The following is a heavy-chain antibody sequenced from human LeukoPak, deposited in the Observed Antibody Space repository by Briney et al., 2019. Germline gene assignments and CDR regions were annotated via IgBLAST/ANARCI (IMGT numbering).Heavy chain of an antibody. V-gene: IGHV4-4*07. D-gene: IGHD3-22*01. CDR2: IYSSGST. Sequence: SETLSLTCTVSGGSISSYYWSWIRQPAGKGLEWIGRIYSSGSTNYNPSLKSRVTMSVDTSKNHFSLQLSSVTAADTAVYYCARQDYYYDSSGYPIFDYWGQGTLVTVSP. CDR1: GGSISSYY. CDR3: ARQDYYYDSSGYPIFDY. J-gene: IGHJ4*02.